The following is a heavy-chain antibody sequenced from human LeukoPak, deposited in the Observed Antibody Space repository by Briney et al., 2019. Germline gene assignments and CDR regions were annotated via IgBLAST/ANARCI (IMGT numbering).Heavy chain of an antibody. CDR3: ASAMMGFDSSGYCTAAYFEH. CDR1: GMMFSSYE. CDR2: ISSSGNTR. J-gene: IGHJ4*02. D-gene: IGHD6-19*01. Sequence: GGSLRLSCSASGMMFSSYEMYWVRQAPGKGLEWVSDISSSGNTRNYADSVKGRFTISRDNAKKTLHLQMNSLRGDDTAIYYCASAMMGFDSSGYCTAAYFEHWGQGTRVTVSS. V-gene: IGHV3-48*03.